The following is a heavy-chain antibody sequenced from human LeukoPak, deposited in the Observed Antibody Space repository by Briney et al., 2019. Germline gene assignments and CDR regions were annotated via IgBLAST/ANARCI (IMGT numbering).Heavy chain of an antibody. J-gene: IGHJ2*01. CDR1: GYTFTGYY. V-gene: IGHV1-2*02. CDR3: ARSQVDTAMVFYWYFDL. Sequence: GASVKVSCKASGYTFTGYYMHWVRQAPGQGLEWMGWINPNSGGTNYAQKLQGRVTMTTDTSTSTAYMELRSLRSDDTAVYYCARSQVDTAMVFYWYFDLWGRGTLVTVSS. CDR2: INPNSGGT. D-gene: IGHD5-18*01.